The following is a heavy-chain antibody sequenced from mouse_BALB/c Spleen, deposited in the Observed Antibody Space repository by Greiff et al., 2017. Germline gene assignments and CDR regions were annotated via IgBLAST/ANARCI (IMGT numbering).Heavy chain of an antibody. Sequence: EVQGVESGGGLVKPGGSLKLSCAASGFTFSSYAMSWVRQTPEKRLEWVATISSGGSYTYYPDSVKGRFTISRDNAKNTLYLQMSSLRSEDTAMYYCARRSGGLYWYFDVWGAGTTVTVSA. D-gene: IGHD3-1*01. CDR3: ARRSGGLYWYFDV. CDR1: GFTFSSYA. V-gene: IGHV5-9-3*01. J-gene: IGHJ1*01. CDR2: ISSGGSYT.